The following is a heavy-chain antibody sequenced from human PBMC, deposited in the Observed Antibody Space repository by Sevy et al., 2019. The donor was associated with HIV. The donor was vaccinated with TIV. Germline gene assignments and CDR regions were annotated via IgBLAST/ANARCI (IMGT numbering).Heavy chain of an antibody. J-gene: IGHJ4*02. D-gene: IGHD3-10*01. CDR1: GGSISSSSYY. CDR2: IYYSGST. V-gene: IGHV4-39*01. CDR3: ATRGDYYGSGSYYPEYYFDY. Sequence: SDTLSLTCTVSGGSISSSSYYWGWIRQPPGKGLEWIGSIYYSGSTYYNPSLKSRVTISVDTSKNQFSLKLSSVTAADTAVYYCATRGDYYGSGSYYPEYYFDYWGQGTLVTGLL.